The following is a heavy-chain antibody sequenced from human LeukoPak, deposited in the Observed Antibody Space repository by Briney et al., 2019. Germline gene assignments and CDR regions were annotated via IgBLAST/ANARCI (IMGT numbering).Heavy chain of an antibody. V-gene: IGHV4-39*01. Sequence: PSETLSLTCTVSGGSISSSSYYWGWIRQPPGKGLEWIGSIYYSGSTYYNPSLKSRVTISVDTSKNQFSLKLSSVTAADTAVYYCARVSGYSYGGNDYWGQGTLVTVSS. CDR1: GGSISSSSYY. CDR3: ARVSGYSYGGNDY. CDR2: IYYSGST. J-gene: IGHJ4*02. D-gene: IGHD5-18*01.